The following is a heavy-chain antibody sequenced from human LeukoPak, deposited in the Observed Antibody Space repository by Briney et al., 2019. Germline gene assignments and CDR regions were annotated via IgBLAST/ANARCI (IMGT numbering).Heavy chain of an antibody. CDR2: ITSSGSTI. Sequence: GGSLRLSCAASGFTFNTYEMNWVRQAPGKGLEWVSYITSSGSTIYYADYVKGRFTISRDDGKNSLYLQMNSLRAEDTAVYYCARGGWNYVFNYWGQGTLVTVSS. CDR3: ARGGWNYVFNY. V-gene: IGHV3-48*03. CDR1: GFTFNTYE. D-gene: IGHD1-7*01. J-gene: IGHJ4*02.